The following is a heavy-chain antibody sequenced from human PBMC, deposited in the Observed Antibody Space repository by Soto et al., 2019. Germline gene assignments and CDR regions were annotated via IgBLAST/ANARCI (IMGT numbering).Heavy chain of an antibody. CDR2: ISANNEDT. D-gene: IGHD7-27*01. CDR1: GYPFTKYG. V-gene: IGHV1-18*04. CDR3: AKEVSLGSTVDLGY. Sequence: ASVKVSCKTSGYPFTKYGITWVRQAPGQGLEWMGWISANNEDTNYAQHLQGRVTMTTDASTSTAYMELRSLTSDDTAIYYCAKEVSLGSTVDLGYWGQGALVTVS. J-gene: IGHJ4*02.